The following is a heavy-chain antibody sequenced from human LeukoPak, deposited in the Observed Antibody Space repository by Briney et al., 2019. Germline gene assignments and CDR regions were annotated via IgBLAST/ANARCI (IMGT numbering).Heavy chain of an antibody. Sequence: ASVKVSCKASGYTFTSYYMHWVRQAPGQGREGMGIINPSGGRTSYAQKSQGTVTMTRDTSTSTVYMELSSLRSEDTAVYYCARGINSSRYDYYYMDVWGKGTTVTVSS. CDR1: GYTFTSYY. V-gene: IGHV1-46*01. J-gene: IGHJ6*03. D-gene: IGHD6-13*01. CDR3: ARGINSSRYDYYYMDV. CDR2: INPSGGRT.